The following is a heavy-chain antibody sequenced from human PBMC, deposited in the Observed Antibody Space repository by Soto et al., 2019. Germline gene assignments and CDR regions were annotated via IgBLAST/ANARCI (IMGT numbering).Heavy chain of an antibody. CDR2: ISYDGSNK. CDR1: GFTFSSYG. CDR3: AKDSVAVAGASDF. J-gene: IGHJ4*02. V-gene: IGHV3-30*18. Sequence: QVQLVESGGGVVQPGRSLRLSCAASGFTFSSYGMHWVRQAPGKGLEWVAVISYDGSNKYYADSVKGRFTISRDNSKNKLYLQMNSLRAEDTAVYYCAKDSVAVAGASDFWGQGTLVTVSS. D-gene: IGHD6-19*01.